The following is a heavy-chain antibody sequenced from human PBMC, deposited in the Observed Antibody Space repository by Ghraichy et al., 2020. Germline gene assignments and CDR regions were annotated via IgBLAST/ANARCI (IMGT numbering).Heavy chain of an antibody. CDR3: ARVPGTTVDY. V-gene: IGHV4-39*07. Sequence: SQTLSLTCTVSDGSLLNSNFYSFWISQPPGKGLEWIGHIYYSGSTYYNPSLKSRVTISADTSKNQFSLKVRSVTAADTAVYYCARVPGTTVDYWGQGILVTVSS. J-gene: IGHJ4*02. CDR2: IYYSGST. CDR1: DGSLLNSNFY. D-gene: IGHD1-7*01.